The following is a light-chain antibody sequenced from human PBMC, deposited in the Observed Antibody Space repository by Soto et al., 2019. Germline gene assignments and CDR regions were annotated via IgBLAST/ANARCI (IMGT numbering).Light chain of an antibody. J-gene: IGLJ2*01. V-gene: IGLV2-14*03. CDR2: DVS. Sequence: QSALTQPASVSGSPGQSITLSCSGTSSDVGGYNYVSWYQQHPGKAPKLMIYDVSNRPSGVSNRFSGSKSGNTASLTISGLQAEDEADYYCCSYTSSSTLVVFGGGTKVTVL. CDR3: CSYTSSSTLVV. CDR1: SSDVGGYNY.